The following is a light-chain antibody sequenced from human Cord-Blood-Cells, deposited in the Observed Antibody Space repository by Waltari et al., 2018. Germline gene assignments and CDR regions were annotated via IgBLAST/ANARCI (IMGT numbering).Light chain of an antibody. Sequence: EIVMTQSPVTLSVSPGERATLSCRASQSVSSNLAGYQQKPGQAPRLLIYGVSTSATGIPARFSGSGSGTEFTLTISSLQSEDFAVYYCQQYNNWPPITFGQGTRLEIK. CDR3: QQYNNWPPIT. V-gene: IGKV3-15*01. CDR2: GVS. J-gene: IGKJ5*01. CDR1: QSVSSN.